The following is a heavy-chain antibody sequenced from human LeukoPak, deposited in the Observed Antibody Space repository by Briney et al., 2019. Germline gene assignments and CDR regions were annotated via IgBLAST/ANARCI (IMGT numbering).Heavy chain of an antibody. D-gene: IGHD5-18*01. CDR3: AIGDFYNYGKAFCR. V-gene: IGHV4-38-2*01. CDR2: FDQGGTA. J-gene: IGHJ4*02. Sequence: PSGTLSLTRVGTRYTLISGHFCGWIRPPPGKGLGWVASFDQGGTAYYNPSLTSRIDKSEDTLKLQITMQFAYVTAADTGVYYCAIGDFYNYGKAFCRWSQGTLVTVSS. CDR1: RYTLISGHF.